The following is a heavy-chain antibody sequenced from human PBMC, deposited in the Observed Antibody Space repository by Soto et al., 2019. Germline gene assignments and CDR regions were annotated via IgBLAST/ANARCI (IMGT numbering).Heavy chain of an antibody. CDR2: INPNSGGT. V-gene: IGHV1-2*02. CDR1: GYTFTDYY. Sequence: ASVKVSCKASGYTFTDYYMHWVRQAPGQGLEWMGWINPNSGGTNYAQKFQGRVTMTRDTSISTAYMELSRLRSDDTAVYYCARKLELRGSYYYYYDMDVWGQGTTVTVSS. CDR3: ARKLELRGSYYYYYDMDV. J-gene: IGHJ6*02. D-gene: IGHD1-7*01.